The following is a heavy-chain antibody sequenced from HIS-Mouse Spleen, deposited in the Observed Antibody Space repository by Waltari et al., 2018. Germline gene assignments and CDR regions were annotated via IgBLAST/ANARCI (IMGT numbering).Heavy chain of an antibody. Sequence: LQLQESVPGLVKPSETLSLTCTVSGCPITSSSYYWAWIRQPPGKGLEWIGGIYYSGSTYYNPSLKSRVTISVDTSKNQFSLKLSAVTAADTAVYYCAREIPYSSSWYDWYFDLWGRGTLVTVSS. D-gene: IGHD6-13*01. V-gene: IGHV4-39*07. CDR1: GCPITSSSYY. J-gene: IGHJ2*01. CDR3: AREIPYSSSWYDWYFDL. CDR2: IYYSGST.